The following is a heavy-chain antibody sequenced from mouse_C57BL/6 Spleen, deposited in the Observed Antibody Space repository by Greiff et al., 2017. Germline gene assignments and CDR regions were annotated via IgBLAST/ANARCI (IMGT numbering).Heavy chain of an antibody. V-gene: IGHV5-17*01. J-gene: IGHJ4*01. Sequence: EVMLVESGGGLVKPGGSLKLSCAASGFTFSDYGMHWVRQAPEKGLEWVAYISSGSSTIYYEDTVKDRFTISRDNAKNTLFLQMTSLRSEDTAMYYCARGGYEYAMDYWGQGTSVTVSS. D-gene: IGHD2-2*01. CDR3: ARGGYEYAMDY. CDR1: GFTFSDYG. CDR2: ISSGSSTI.